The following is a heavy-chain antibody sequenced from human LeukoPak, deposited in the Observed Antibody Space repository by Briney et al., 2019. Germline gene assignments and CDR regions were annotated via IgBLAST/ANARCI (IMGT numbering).Heavy chain of an antibody. D-gene: IGHD6-19*01. CDR3: RRVEWLVHRFDYFDH. CDR2: IRSKAYGGTT. J-gene: IGHJ4*02. CDR1: GFTFSSYG. Sequence: GGSLRLSCAASGFTFSSYGMSWVRQAPGKGLEWVGFIRSKAYGGTTEYAASVKGRFAISRDDSKSIAYLQMNSLKTEDTAVYYCRRVEWLVHRFDYFDHWGQGTLVTVSS. V-gene: IGHV3-49*04.